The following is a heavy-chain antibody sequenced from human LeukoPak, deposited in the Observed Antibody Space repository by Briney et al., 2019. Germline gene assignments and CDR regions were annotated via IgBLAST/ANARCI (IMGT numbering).Heavy chain of an antibody. CDR3: ARTPLRGATFFTSYPNWFDT. CDR2: VYSSGST. D-gene: IGHD3-10*01. Sequence: SETLSLTCTVSGGSISSGSYYWSWIRRPAGKGLEWIGRVYSSGSTDYNPSLKSRLSISVDTSKIQFSLRLSSVTVADTAVCYCARTPLRGATFFTSYPNWFDTWGQGTLVTVSS. J-gene: IGHJ5*02. CDR1: GGSISSGSYY. V-gene: IGHV4-61*02.